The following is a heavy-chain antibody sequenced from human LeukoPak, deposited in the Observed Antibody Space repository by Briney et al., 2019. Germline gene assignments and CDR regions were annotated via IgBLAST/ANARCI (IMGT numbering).Heavy chain of an antibody. CDR1: GGTFSSYA. J-gene: IGHJ4*02. CDR2: IIPILGIA. D-gene: IGHD6-13*01. V-gene: IGHV1-69*04. CDR3: ARDRVDSSSWYLVVWGFDY. Sequence: ASVKVSCKASGGTFSSYAISRVRQAPGQGLEWMGRIIPILGIANYAQKFQGRVTITADKSTSTAYMELSSLRSEDTAVYYCARDRVDSSSWYLVVWGFDYWGQGTLVTVSS.